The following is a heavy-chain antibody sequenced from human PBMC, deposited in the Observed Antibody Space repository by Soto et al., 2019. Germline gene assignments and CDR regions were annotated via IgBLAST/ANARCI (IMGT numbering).Heavy chain of an antibody. CDR2: ISYDGSNK. CDR1: GFTFSSYG. J-gene: IGHJ6*02. Sequence: GGSLRLSCAASGFTFSSYGMHWVRQAPGKGLEWVAVISYDGSNKYYADSVKGRFTISRDNSKNTLYLQMNSLRAEDTAVYYCAKDLGLWFGETYYYYYGMDVWGQGTTVTVSS. CDR3: AKDLGLWFGETYYYYYGMDV. D-gene: IGHD3-10*01. V-gene: IGHV3-30*18.